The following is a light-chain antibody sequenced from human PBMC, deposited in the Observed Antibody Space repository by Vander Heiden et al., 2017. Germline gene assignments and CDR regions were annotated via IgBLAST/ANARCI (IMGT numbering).Light chain of an antibody. CDR1: SGHSSYI. V-gene: IGLV4-60*03. CDR3: ENWDSKTCV. Sequence: QPVLTQSSSASASLGSSVKLTCTLSSGHSSYIIAWHQQQPGKAPRYLMKLDGSGSYNKGSGVPDRVSGSSSGAALSLTSSNLQSEDDSYYYSENWDSKTCVFGGGTKLTVL. J-gene: IGLJ3*02. CDR2: LDGSGSY.